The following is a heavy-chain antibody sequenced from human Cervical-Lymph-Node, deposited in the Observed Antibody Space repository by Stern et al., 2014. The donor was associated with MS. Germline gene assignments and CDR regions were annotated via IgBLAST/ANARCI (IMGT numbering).Heavy chain of an antibody. D-gene: IGHD6-25*01. V-gene: IGHV4-59*01. Sequence: VQLVESGPGLVKASETLSLTCSVSGISTISNYWSWFRQSPGKGLEWIGNIYYHGSTNYNPSLKGRVTMSVDTSKNQFSVKVTSVTAADTAVYCARLAASNSGPFDYWGQGTLVTVSS. CDR2: IYYHGST. CDR1: GISTISNY. J-gene: IGHJ4*01. CDR3: ARLAASNSGPFDY.